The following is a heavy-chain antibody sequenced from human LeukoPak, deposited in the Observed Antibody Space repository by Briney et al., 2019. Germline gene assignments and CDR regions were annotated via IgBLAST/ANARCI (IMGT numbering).Heavy chain of an antibody. Sequence: GGSLRLSCAAPRFIFSSYEMNWVRQAPGKGLEWISYISTSGSIIYYADSVKGRFTISRDNAKNSLYLQMNSLRAEDTAVYYCARQFPYCGGDCSSFDYWGQGTLVTVSS. CDR2: ISTSGSII. CDR1: RFIFSSYE. V-gene: IGHV3-48*03. CDR3: ARQFPYCGGDCSSFDY. J-gene: IGHJ4*02. D-gene: IGHD2-21*02.